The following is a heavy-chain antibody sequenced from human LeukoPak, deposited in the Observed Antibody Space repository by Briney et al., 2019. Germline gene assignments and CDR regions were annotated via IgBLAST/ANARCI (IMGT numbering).Heavy chain of an antibody. V-gene: IGHV3-23*01. CDR2: ISGSGAGT. CDR3: ARGYYFDY. Sequence: PGGSLRLSCAASGFTFSSYTMSWVRQAPGKGLEWVSDISGSGAGTYYADSVKGRFTISRDNSKNTLYLQMNSLRVEDTAVYYCARGYYFDYWGQGTLVTVSS. J-gene: IGHJ4*02. CDR1: GFTFSSYT.